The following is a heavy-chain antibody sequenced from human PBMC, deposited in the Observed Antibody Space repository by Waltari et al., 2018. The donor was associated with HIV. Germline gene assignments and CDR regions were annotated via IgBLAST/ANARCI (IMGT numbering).Heavy chain of an antibody. V-gene: IGHV4-39*07. CDR2: GPSRGST. CDR3: TRENRRWLEKKNPRGPFDY. CDR1: GGSNSSSSSY. Sequence: QLPLQESAPGLVKPPGTLSRCCNVSGGSNSSSSSYCGWIRRPPGQGLEWFASGPSRGSTYYNPSLKNRVTVSVDKSKGRFALKLSAVTAADTAVYFCTRENRRWLEKKNPRGPFDYWGQGTLVTVSS. J-gene: IGHJ4*02. D-gene: IGHD6-19*01.